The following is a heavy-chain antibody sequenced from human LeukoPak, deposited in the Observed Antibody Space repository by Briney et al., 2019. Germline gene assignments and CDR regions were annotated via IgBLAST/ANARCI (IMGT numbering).Heavy chain of an antibody. J-gene: IGHJ4*02. CDR3: ASIGYSYGLYYFDY. V-gene: IGHV4-38-2*02. D-gene: IGHD5-18*01. Sequence: PSETLSLTCTVSGYSISSGYYWGWIRQPPGKGLEWIGSIYHSGSTYYNPSLKSRVTISVDTSKNQFSLKLSSVTAADTAVHYCASIGYSYGLYYFDYWGQGTLVTVSS. CDR1: GYSISSGYY. CDR2: IYHSGST.